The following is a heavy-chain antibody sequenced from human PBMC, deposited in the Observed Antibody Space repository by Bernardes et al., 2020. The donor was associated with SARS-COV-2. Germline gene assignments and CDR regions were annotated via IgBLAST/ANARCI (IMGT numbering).Heavy chain of an antibody. CDR2: IYYSGRT. D-gene: IGHD3-3*01. CDR3: ARSERITILGVVGAFDY. Sequence: SDPLSLTCPVSGGSISSGGYYWSWLRQHPGKGLEWIGYIYYSGRTYYNPSLKSRVTISVDTSKNQFSLKLSSVTAADTAVYYWARSERITILGVVGAFDYWGQGTLVTVSS. J-gene: IGHJ4*02. V-gene: IGHV4-31*03. CDR1: GGSISSGGYY.